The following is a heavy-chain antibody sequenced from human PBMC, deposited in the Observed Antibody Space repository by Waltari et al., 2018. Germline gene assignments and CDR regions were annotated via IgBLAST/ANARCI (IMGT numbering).Heavy chain of an antibody. CDR3: AREPRGEYGDYLDY. CDR1: GFTFSSFW. J-gene: IGHJ4*02. V-gene: IGHV3-7*01. D-gene: IGHD3-16*01. Sequence: EVQLVESGGGLVQPGGSLRLSCAPSGFTFSSFWMSWVRQAPGKGLEWVATIKPDGREKYYVDSVKGRFTISRDNAKNSLFLQMNSLRADDTAVYYCAREPRGEYGDYLDYWGQGTLVTVSS. CDR2: IKPDGREK.